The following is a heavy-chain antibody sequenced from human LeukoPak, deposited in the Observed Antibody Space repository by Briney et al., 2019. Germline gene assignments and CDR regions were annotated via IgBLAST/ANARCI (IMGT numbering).Heavy chain of an antibody. Sequence: ASVKVSCKASGYTFTGYYMRWVRQAPGQGLEWMGWINPNSGGTNYAQKFQGRVTMTRDTSISTAYMELSRLRSDDTAVYYCARGRNSEQWLVRGDWFDPWGQGTLVTVSS. CDR3: ARGRNSEQWLVRGDWFDP. CDR2: INPNSGGT. D-gene: IGHD6-19*01. CDR1: GYTFTGYY. V-gene: IGHV1-2*02. J-gene: IGHJ5*02.